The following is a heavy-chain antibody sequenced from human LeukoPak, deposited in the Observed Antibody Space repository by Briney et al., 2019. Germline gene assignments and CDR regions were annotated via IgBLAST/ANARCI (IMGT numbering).Heavy chain of an antibody. CDR2: IIPIFGTA. Sequence: SVKVSCKASGGTFSSYAISWVRQAPGQGLEWMGGIIPIFGTANYAQKFQGRVTITADESTSTAYMELSSLRSEDTAVYYCAGGRTDIVVVPATLRNYYFDYWGQGTLVTVSS. CDR3: AGGRTDIVVVPATLRNYYFDY. V-gene: IGHV1-69*13. J-gene: IGHJ4*02. CDR1: GGTFSSYA. D-gene: IGHD2-2*01.